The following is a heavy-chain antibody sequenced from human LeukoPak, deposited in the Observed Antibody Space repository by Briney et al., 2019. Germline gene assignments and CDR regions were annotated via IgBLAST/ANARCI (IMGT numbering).Heavy chain of an antibody. D-gene: IGHD1-26*01. J-gene: IGHJ4*02. Sequence: SETLSLTCTVWLGSISSSSYHWPWIRQPPGKGLEWIGSIYYSGSTYYNPSLKSRVTISEDTSKNQFSLKLISVTAAHTDVYYCARIVGALDYFDYWGQGTLVTVSS. CDR2: IYYSGST. CDR3: ARIVGALDYFDY. CDR1: LGSISSSSYH. V-gene: IGHV4-39*01.